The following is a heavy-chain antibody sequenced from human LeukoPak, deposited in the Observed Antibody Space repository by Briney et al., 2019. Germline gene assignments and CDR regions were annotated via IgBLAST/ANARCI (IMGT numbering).Heavy chain of an antibody. CDR3: ARFRRGGSWYFDAFDI. CDR1: GYSFTSYW. CDR2: IYPGDSDT. J-gene: IGHJ3*02. D-gene: IGHD6-13*01. V-gene: IGHV5-51*01. Sequence: GESLKISCKGSGYSFTSYWIGWVRQMPGKGLEWMGIIYPGDSDTRYSPSFQGQVTISADKSISTAYLQWSSLKASDTTMYYCARFRRGGSWYFDAFDIWGQGTMVTVSS.